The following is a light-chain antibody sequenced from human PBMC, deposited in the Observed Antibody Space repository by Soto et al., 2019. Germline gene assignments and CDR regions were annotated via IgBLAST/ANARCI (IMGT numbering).Light chain of an antibody. J-gene: IGKJ4*01. CDR1: DDITNY. Sequence: IQLTQSPSSLSASVGDRVTVTCRASDDITNYLAWYQQKAGKAPKLLIYDASTLYSGVPSRFSGSGSGTDFTLTLSGLQPADVATYYCQHLSRYPSTFGGGTKVEIK. V-gene: IGKV1-9*01. CDR2: DAS. CDR3: QHLSRYPST.